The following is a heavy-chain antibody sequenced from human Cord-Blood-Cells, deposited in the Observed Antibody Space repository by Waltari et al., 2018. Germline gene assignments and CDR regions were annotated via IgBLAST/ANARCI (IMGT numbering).Heavy chain of an antibody. CDR2: IRSKANSYAT. D-gene: IGHD4-17*01. V-gene: IGHV3-73*01. Sequence: KLSCAASGFTFSGSAMHWVRQASGKGLEWVGRIRSKANSYATAYAASGKGRFTISRDDSKNTAYLQMNSLKTEDTAVYYCTRHHDYGDYEDYWGQGTLVTVSS. CDR3: TRHHDYGDYEDY. J-gene: IGHJ4*02. CDR1: GFTFSGSA.